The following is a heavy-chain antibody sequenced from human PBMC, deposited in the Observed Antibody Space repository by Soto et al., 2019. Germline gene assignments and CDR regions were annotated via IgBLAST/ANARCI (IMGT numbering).Heavy chain of an antibody. Sequence: GGSLRLSCAASGFTFTSYAMHWVRQAPGKGLEWVAVISNDGSNYYYADSVRGRFTISRDNTKNTLFLQMSSLRGEDSGVYYCARGTTLAIFDYGMDVWGQGATVTVSS. CDR3: ARGTTLAIFDYGMDV. CDR2: ISNDGSNY. CDR1: GFTFTSYA. V-gene: IGHV3-30-3*01. J-gene: IGHJ6*02. D-gene: IGHD3-3*01.